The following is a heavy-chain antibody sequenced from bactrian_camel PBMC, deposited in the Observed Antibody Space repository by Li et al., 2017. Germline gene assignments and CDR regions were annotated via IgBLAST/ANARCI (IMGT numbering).Heavy chain of an antibody. Sequence: HVQLVESGGGSVQAGGSLRLSCSASGDAAGSRCMGWYRLPPGRAPAEREGIAAIRRSGGETWYAGSVKGRFTISRDDPRNTLYLQMDDLKPEDTAVYYRVRRPLVASHLPTFWGQGTQVTVS. CDR3: VRRPLVASHLPTF. J-gene: IGHJ4*01. CDR2: IRRSGGET. D-gene: IGHD4*01. CDR1: GDAAGSRC. V-gene: IGHV3S55*01.